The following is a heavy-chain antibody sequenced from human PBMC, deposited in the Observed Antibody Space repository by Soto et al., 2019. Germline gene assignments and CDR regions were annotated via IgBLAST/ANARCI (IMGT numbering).Heavy chain of an antibody. CDR3: ARETDEQLVPKYYFDY. Sequence: GGSLRLSCAASGFTFSSYGMHWVRQAPGKGLEWVAVIWYDGSNKYYADSVKGRFTISRDNSKNTLYLQMNSLRAEDTAVYYCARETDEQLVPKYYFDYWGQGTLVTVSS. V-gene: IGHV3-33*01. CDR2: IWYDGSNK. D-gene: IGHD6-6*01. CDR1: GFTFSSYG. J-gene: IGHJ4*02.